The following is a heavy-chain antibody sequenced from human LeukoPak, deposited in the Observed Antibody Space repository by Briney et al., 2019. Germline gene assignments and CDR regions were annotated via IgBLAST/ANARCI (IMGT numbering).Heavy chain of an antibody. CDR3: ARGGNPFWRGKSDY. Sequence: SETLSLTCIVYGGSFSAYYWSWIRQPPGKGLEWIAEINHSGSTNYNPSLKSRVTISVDTSKNQFSLKLSSVTAADTAVYYCARGGNPFWRGKSDYWGQGTLVTVSS. D-gene: IGHD3-3*01. J-gene: IGHJ4*02. V-gene: IGHV4-34*01. CDR2: INHSGST. CDR1: GGSFSAYY.